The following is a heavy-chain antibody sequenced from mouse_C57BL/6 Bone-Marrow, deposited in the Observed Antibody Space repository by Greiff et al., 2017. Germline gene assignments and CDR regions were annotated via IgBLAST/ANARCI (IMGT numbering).Heavy chain of an antibody. CDR2: IDPSDSYT. CDR3: VVITTVVYYYAMDY. CDR1: GYTFTSYW. V-gene: IGHV1-69*01. D-gene: IGHD1-1*01. J-gene: IGHJ4*01. Sequence: VQLQQPGAELVMPGASVKLSCKASGYTFTSYWMHWVKQRPGQGLEWIGEIDPSDSYTNYNQKFKGKSTFTVDKSSSTAYMQLSSLTSEDSAVYYCVVITTVVYYYAMDYWGQGTSVTVSS.